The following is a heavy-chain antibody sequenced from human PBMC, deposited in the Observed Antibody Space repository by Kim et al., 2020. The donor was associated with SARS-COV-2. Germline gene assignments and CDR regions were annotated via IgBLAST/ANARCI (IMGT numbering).Heavy chain of an antibody. V-gene: IGHV3-30*14. Sequence: GGSLRLSCAASGFTFSNNNMHWVRQAPGKGLEWVAVVVTDGTNKYYADSVKGRFTISRDNSKNTLFLQMNTLRAEDTAVYYCTTVATRVAQYDPLTGYSVPGYWGQGTLVTVSS. D-gene: IGHD3-9*01. CDR2: VVTDGTNK. CDR3: TTVATRVAQYDPLTGYSVPGY. CDR1: GFTFSNNN. J-gene: IGHJ4*02.